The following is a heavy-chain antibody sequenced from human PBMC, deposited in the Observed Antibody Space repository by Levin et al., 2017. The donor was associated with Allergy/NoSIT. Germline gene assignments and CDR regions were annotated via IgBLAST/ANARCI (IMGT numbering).Heavy chain of an antibody. Sequence: GGSLRLSCAASGFTFSSYGMHWVRQAPGKGLEWVAVIWYDGSNKYYADSVKGRFTISRDNSKNTLYLQMNSLRAEDTAVYYCAREGIAVAGRGYNWFDPWGQGTLVTVSS. CDR2: IWYDGSNK. CDR1: GFTFSSYG. D-gene: IGHD6-19*01. CDR3: AREGIAVAGRGYNWFDP. J-gene: IGHJ5*02. V-gene: IGHV3-33*01.